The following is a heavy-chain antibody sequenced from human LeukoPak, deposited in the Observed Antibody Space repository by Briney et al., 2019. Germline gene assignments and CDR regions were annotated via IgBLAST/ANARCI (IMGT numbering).Heavy chain of an antibody. D-gene: IGHD3-3*01. J-gene: IGHJ4*02. Sequence: GGSLRLSCAASGFTFSSHAMGWVRQAPGKGLEWVSGIGGLGGSTYYAGSVKGRFTISRDNSQNTLYLHMDSLRADDTAVYYCARDPGVVAFHYFDYWGQGSLVTVSS. CDR3: ARDPGVVAFHYFDY. CDR1: GFTFSSHA. V-gene: IGHV3-23*01. CDR2: IGGLGGST.